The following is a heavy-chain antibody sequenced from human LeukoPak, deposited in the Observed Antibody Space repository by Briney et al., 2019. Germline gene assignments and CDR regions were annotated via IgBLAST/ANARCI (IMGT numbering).Heavy chain of an antibody. CDR2: MNPNSGNT. Sequence: ASVKVSCKASGYTFTSYDINWVRQATGQGLEWMGWMNPNSGNTGYAQKFQGRVTMTTDTSTSTAYMELRSLRSDDTAVYYCARYSSWNDYWGQGTLVTVSS. D-gene: IGHD6-13*01. V-gene: IGHV1-8*01. CDR1: GYTFTSYD. J-gene: IGHJ4*02. CDR3: ARYSSWNDY.